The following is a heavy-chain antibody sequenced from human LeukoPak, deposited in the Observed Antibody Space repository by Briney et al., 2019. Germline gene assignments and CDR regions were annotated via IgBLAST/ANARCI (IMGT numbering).Heavy chain of an antibody. CDR3: ARDRSPFYYYFMDV. CDR2: MSYSGNT. Sequence: PSETLSLTCTVSGGPISSSFYNCAWIRQSPGKGLEWIGSMSYSGNTYYNPSLKSRVSMSVDASNSQFSLRLRSVTAADTAICYCARDRSPFYYYFMDVWGKGTTVSVSS. V-gene: IGHV4-39*02. J-gene: IGHJ6*03. CDR1: GGPISSSFYN. D-gene: IGHD2-15*01.